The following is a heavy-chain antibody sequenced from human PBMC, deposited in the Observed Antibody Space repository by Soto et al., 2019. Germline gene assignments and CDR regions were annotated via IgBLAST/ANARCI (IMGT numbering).Heavy chain of an antibody. CDR2: IYYSGST. Sequence: SETLSLTCTVSGGSISSYYWSWIRQPPGKGLEWIGYIYYSGSTNYNPSLKSRVTIAVDTSKNQFSLKLSSVTAADTAVYYCARDKGSSSSGYYYYMDVWGQGTTVTVSS. V-gene: IGHV4-59*01. J-gene: IGHJ6*03. D-gene: IGHD6-6*01. CDR1: GGSISSYY. CDR3: ARDKGSSSSGYYYYMDV.